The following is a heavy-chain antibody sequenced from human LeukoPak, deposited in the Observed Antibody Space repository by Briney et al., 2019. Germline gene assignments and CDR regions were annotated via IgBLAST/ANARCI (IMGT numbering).Heavy chain of an antibody. CDR2: IYHSDYT. J-gene: IGHJ5*02. Sequence: KPSETLSLTCAVSGYSISSGYYWGWIRQPPGKGLEWIGSIYHSDYTYYNPSLKSRVTISVDTSKNQFSLKLSSVTAADTAVYYCARLSSSWYIGGGWWFDPWGQGTLVTVSS. CDR3: ARLSSSWYIGGGWWFDP. V-gene: IGHV4-38-2*01. D-gene: IGHD6-13*01. CDR1: GYSISSGYY.